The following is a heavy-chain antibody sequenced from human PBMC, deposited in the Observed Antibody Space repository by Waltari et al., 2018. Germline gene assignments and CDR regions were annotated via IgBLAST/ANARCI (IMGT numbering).Heavy chain of an antibody. V-gene: IGHV4-31*01. D-gene: IGHD6-13*01. CDR2: IYYSGST. J-gene: IGHJ4*02. CDR3: ARVVRGSSSWPFDY. Sequence: QVQLQESGPGLVKPSQTLSLTCTVSGGSISSGGYSWSWLPQHPGKGLEWLGYIYYSGSTYYNPSLKSLVTISVDTSKNQFSLKLSSVTAADTAVYYCARVVRGSSSWPFDYWGQGTLVTVSS. CDR1: GGSISSGGYS.